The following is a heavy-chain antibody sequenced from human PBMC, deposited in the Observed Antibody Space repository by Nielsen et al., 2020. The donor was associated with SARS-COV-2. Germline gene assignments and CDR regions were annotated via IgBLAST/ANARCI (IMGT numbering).Heavy chain of an antibody. J-gene: IGHJ4*02. Sequence: SETLSLTCTVSGGSISSSSYYWGWIRQPPGKGLEWIGSIYYSGSTYYNPSLKSRVTISVDTSKNQFSLKLSSVTAADTAVYYCATDGFNFGTFDYWGQGALVTVSS. CDR1: GGSISSSSYY. V-gene: IGHV4-39*07. D-gene: IGHD1-1*01. CDR3: ATDGFNFGTFDY. CDR2: IYYSGST.